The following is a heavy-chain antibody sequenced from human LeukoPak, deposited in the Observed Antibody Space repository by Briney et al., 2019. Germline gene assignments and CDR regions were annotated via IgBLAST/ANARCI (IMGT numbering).Heavy chain of an antibody. Sequence: PGGSLRLSCAASGFTFSSYSMNWVRQAPGKGLEWVSSISSSSSYIYYADSVKGRFTISRDNSKNTLYLQMNSLRAEDTAVYYCARGNMVRGVTGDYWGQGTLVTVSS. CDR2: ISSSSSYI. J-gene: IGHJ4*02. D-gene: IGHD3-10*01. CDR3: ARGNMVRGVTGDY. V-gene: IGHV3-21*01. CDR1: GFTFSSYS.